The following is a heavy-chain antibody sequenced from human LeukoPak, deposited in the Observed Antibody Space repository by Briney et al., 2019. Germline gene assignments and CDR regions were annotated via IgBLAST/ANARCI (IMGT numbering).Heavy chain of an antibody. CDR3: ARMDTAMGLDY. CDR2: IYYSGST. CDR1: GDSISSYY. J-gene: IGHJ4*02. V-gene: IGHV4-59*01. D-gene: IGHD5-18*01. Sequence: SSETLSLTCTVSGDSISSYYWSWIRQPPGKGLEWIGYIYYSGSTKYNPSLKSRVTISVDTSKNQFSLKLSSVTAADTAVYYCARMDTAMGLDYWGQGTLVTVSS.